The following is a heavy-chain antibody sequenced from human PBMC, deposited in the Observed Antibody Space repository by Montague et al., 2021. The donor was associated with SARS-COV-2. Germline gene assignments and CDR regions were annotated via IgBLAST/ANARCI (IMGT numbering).Heavy chain of an antibody. CDR1: GFSLTTSGML. D-gene: IGHD3-22*01. J-gene: IGHJ3*02. V-gene: IGHV2-70*13. CDR3: ARMVRDSSGYDAFDI. Sequence: PALVKPTQTLTLTCTLSGFSLTTSGMLVSWIRQPPGKALEWLALSGWDDEKYYSTSLKTRLAISKDTSKDQVVLTMTDMDPVDTATYYCARMVRDSSGYDAFDIWGQGTMVTVSS. CDR2: SGWDDEK.